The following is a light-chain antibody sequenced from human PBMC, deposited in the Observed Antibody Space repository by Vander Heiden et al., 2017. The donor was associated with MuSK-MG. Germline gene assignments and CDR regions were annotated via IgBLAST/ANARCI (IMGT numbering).Light chain of an antibody. CDR2: DAS. CDR1: QSVSNNF. CDR3: QQHGTSPPLT. V-gene: IGKV3-20*01. J-gene: IGKJ4*01. Sequence: EVVLTQSPGTLSLSPGERATLSCRASQSVSNNFLAWYQQKPGQAPRLLIYDASSRATGIPDRFSGSGSGTDFTLTISRLEPEDFAVYYCQQHGTSPPLTFGGGTKVEIK.